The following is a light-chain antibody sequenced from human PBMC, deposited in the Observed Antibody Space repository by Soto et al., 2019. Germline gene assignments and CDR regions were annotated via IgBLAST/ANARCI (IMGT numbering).Light chain of an antibody. CDR3: MQTLQTQFT. Sequence: DIVMTQSPLSLPVTPGEPASTSCRSTQSLLNSYGYYLDWYRQKPGQPPQLLSYLGSNRASVVPDRFSGSGSGTDFILKSNRVEAEDVGVYYCMQTLQTQFTFGPGTKVDLK. J-gene: IGKJ3*01. CDR1: QSLLNSYGYY. CDR2: LGS. V-gene: IGKV2-28*01.